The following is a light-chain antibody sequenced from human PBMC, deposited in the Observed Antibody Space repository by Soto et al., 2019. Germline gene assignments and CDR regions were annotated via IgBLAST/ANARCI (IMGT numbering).Light chain of an antibody. V-gene: IGLV1-47*01. CDR1: SSNIGSNY. CDR3: GGWDDSLSGPV. CDR2: RNN. J-gene: IGLJ2*01. Sequence: QSVLTQPPSASGTPGQRVNISCSGSSSNIGSNYVYWYRQFPGTAPKLLIQRNNQRPSGVPARFSGSKSGTSASLAISGLRSEGEADYYCGGWDDSLSGPVFGGGTQLTVL.